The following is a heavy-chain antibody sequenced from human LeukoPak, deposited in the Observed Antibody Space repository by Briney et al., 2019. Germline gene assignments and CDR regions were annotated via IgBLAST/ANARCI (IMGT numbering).Heavy chain of an antibody. CDR3: ARDRNTAMVQYFFDY. CDR2: ISAYNGNT. J-gene: IGHJ4*02. D-gene: IGHD5-18*01. Sequence: ASVKVSCKASGYTFTSYGISWVRQAPGQGLEWMGWISAYNGNTNYAQKLQGRVTMTTDTSTSTAYMELRSLRSDDTAVYYCARDRNTAMVQYFFDYRGQGTLVTVSS. V-gene: IGHV1-18*01. CDR1: GYTFTSYG.